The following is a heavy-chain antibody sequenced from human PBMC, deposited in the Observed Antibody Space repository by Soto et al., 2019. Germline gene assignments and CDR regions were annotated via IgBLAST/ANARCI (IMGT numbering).Heavy chain of an antibody. CDR2: ISGSGGST. J-gene: IGHJ5*02. D-gene: IGHD6-13*01. V-gene: IGHV3-23*01. Sequence: EVQLLESGGGLVQPGGSLRLSCAASGFTFSSYAMSWVRQAPGKGLEWVSAISGSGGSTYYADSVKGRFTISRDNSKNTRYLQMTSLRAEDTAVYYCAKDHEYSSSWLSSRNGFDPWGQGTLVTVSS. CDR1: GFTFSSYA. CDR3: AKDHEYSSSWLSSRNGFDP.